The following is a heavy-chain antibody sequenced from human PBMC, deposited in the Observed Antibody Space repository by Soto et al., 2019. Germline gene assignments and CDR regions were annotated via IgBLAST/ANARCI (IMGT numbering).Heavy chain of an antibody. CDR2: ISAYNGNT. CDR1: GYTFTSYG. J-gene: IGHJ6*02. CDR3: ARVVVVRGVLYYYGMDV. D-gene: IGHD3-10*01. Sequence: GASVKVSCKASGYTFTSYGISWVRQAPGQGLEWMGWISAYNGNTNYAQKLQGRVTMTTDTSTSTAYMELRSLRSDDTAVYYCARVVVVRGVLYYYGMDVWGQGTTVTVSS. V-gene: IGHV1-18*01.